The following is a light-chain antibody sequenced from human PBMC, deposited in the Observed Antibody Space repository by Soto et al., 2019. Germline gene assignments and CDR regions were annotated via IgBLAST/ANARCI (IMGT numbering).Light chain of an antibody. CDR1: QSVSSSY. CDR2: GAS. J-gene: IGKJ4*01. CDR3: QQYGSSVT. Sequence: EIVLTQSPGTLSLSPGERATLSCRASQSVSSSYLAWYQQKPGQAPRLFIYGASRRATGIPDMFSGSGSGSDFTLTISRLKPEDFAVYYCQQYGSSVTFGGGTKVEIK. V-gene: IGKV3-20*01.